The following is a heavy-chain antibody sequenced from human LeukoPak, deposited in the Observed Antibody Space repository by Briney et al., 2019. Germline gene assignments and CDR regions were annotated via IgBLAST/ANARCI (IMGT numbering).Heavy chain of an antibody. D-gene: IGHD2-21*01. J-gene: IGHJ3*02. CDR1: GYTFTSYG. Sequence: GASVKVSCKASGYTFTSYGISWVRQAPGQGLEWMGWISAYNGNTNSAQKLQGRDTMTTDTSTSTAYLELRSLRSDDTAVYYCARVKCGGDCYLDAFDIWGQGTMVTVSS. CDR2: ISAYNGNT. CDR3: ARVKCGGDCYLDAFDI. V-gene: IGHV1-18*01.